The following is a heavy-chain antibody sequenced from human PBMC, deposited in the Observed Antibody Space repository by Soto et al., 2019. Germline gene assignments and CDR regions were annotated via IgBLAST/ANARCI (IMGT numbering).Heavy chain of an antibody. D-gene: IGHD6-19*01. CDR2: VSKGDYT. V-gene: IGHV3-21*04. Sequence: EVQLLESGGGLVRPGGSLTLSCAVSGFTFTNYGINWVRQAPGKGLEWVSSVSKGDYTYYSESGKGRFTISRDNARNSGSLKRNNLTAQNTTVDYCAREDRKIFAAVANFWGQGTLVTVSS. CDR1: GFTFTNYG. CDR3: AREDRKIFAAVANF. J-gene: IGHJ4*02.